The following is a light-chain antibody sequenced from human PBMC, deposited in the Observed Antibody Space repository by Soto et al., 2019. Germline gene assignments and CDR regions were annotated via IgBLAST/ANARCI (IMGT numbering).Light chain of an antibody. V-gene: IGKV1-9*01. CDR3: QQRNSYPLT. J-gene: IGKJ4*01. CDR1: QGISTY. Sequence: DIQLTQSPSSLSASVGDRVTITCRASQGISTYLAWHQQKPGEAPKLLIYAASTLQSGVPARFSGSGPGTDFALTISSLQPDDFATYYCQQRNSYPLTFGGGTKVDIK. CDR2: AAS.